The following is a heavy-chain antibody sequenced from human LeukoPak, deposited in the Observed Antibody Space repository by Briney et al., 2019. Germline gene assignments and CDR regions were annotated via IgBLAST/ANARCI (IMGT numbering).Heavy chain of an antibody. Sequence: PSETLSLTCAVYGGSFSGYYWSWIRQPPGKGLEWIGEINHSGSTNYNPSLKSRVTISVDRSKNQFSLKLSSVTAADTAVYYCARASKGVVVPAATSWFDPWGQGTLVTVSS. D-gene: IGHD2-2*01. CDR3: ARASKGVVVPAATSWFDP. CDR2: INHSGST. CDR1: GGSFSGYY. V-gene: IGHV4-34*01. J-gene: IGHJ5*02.